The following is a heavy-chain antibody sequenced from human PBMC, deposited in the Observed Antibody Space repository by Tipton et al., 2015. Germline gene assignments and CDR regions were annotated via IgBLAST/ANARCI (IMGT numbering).Heavy chain of an antibody. J-gene: IGHJ4*02. V-gene: IGHV4-39*01. D-gene: IGHD2-15*01. CDR3: ARGTPFHF. CDR1: GDSISSGSYH. CDR2: IYHLGGT. Sequence: TLSLTCTVSGDSISSGSYHWGWIRQPPGKGLEYIGRIYHLGGTLYNPSLQSRLNISIDTSKNQFALKMHSVTAADTAVYYCARGTPFHFWGRGTLVTVSS.